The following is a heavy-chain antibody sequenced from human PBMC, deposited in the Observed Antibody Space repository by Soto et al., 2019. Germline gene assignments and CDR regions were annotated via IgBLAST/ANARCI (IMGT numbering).Heavy chain of an antibody. CDR1: GYTFTVYY. J-gene: IGHJ4*02. CDR2: INPKSGGT. D-gene: IGHD1-26*01. Sequence: AASVKVSCKASGYTFTVYYMHWVRQAPGQGLEWMGWINPKSGGTMYPQKFQGRVTMTWDTSISTAYMALTRLRSDDTAVYDCARDLAKGGGSAGFDYWGQGTLVTVSS. CDR3: ARDLAKGGGSAGFDY. V-gene: IGHV1-2*02.